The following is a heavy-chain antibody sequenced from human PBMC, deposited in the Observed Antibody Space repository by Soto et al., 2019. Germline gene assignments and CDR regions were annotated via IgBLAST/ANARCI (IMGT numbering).Heavy chain of an antibody. CDR1: GGTFSSYA. CDR2: IIPIFGTA. Sequence: GASVKVSCKASGGTFSSYAISWVRQAPGRGLEWMGGIIPIFGTANYAQKFQGRVTITADESTSTAYMELSSLRSEDTAVYYCAREDNYYYGMDVWGQGTTVTVSS. V-gene: IGHV1-69*13. CDR3: AREDNYYYGMDV. J-gene: IGHJ6*02.